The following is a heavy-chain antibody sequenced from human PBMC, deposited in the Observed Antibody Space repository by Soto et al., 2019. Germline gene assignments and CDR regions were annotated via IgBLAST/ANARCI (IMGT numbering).Heavy chain of an antibody. CDR1: VVSISSGDYY. CDR2: IYYSGST. Sequence: SETLSLTCTFSVVSISSGDYYWSWIRQPPGKGLEWIGYIYYSGSTFYNPSLKNRVTISLDTSKIQFSLKLSSVTAADTAVYYCVREGGPNWFDAWGEGTLVTVSS. J-gene: IGHJ5*02. V-gene: IGHV4-30-4*01. D-gene: IGHD3-16*01. CDR3: VREGGPNWFDA.